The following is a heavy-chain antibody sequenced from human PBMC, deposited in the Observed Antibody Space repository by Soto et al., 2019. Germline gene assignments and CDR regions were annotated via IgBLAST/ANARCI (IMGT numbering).Heavy chain of an antibody. V-gene: IGHV4-31*03. J-gene: IGHJ4*02. Sequence: QVQLQESGPGLVKPSQTLSLTSTVSGGSISSGGYYWSWIRQRPGKGLEWIGYIYYSGRTSYLPYLKRRVTISVDTSKNQFSLKLSSVTAADTAVYYCARRRGVILYRGQGTLVTVSS. D-gene: IGHD3-10*01. CDR3: ARRRGVILY. CDR2: IYYSGRT. CDR1: GGSISSGGYY.